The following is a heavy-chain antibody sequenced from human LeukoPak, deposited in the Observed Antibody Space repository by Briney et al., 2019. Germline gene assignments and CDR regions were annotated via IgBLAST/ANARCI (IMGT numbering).Heavy chain of an antibody. CDR2: FDPEDGET. V-gene: IGHV1-24*01. CDR1: GYTLTELS. D-gene: IGHD6-6*01. Sequence: GASVKVSCKVSGYTLTELSMHWVRRAPGKGLEWMGGFDPEDGETIYAQKLQGRVTMTTDTSMSTAYMELRSLRSDDTAVYYCARAPTPLHYSSSSNFDYWGQGTLVTVSS. CDR3: ARAPTPLHYSSSSNFDY. J-gene: IGHJ4*02.